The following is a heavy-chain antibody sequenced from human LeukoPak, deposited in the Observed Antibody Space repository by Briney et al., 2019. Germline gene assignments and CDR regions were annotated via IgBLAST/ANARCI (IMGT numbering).Heavy chain of an antibody. V-gene: IGHV3-21*01. CDR1: GFTFSSYS. CDR2: ISGSSSYI. Sequence: GGSLRLSCAASGFTFSSYSMNWVRQAPGKGLEWVSSISGSSSYIYYADSVKGRFTISRDNAKNSLYPQMNSLRAEDTAVYYCARAAAGIWWGQGTLVTVSS. J-gene: IGHJ4*02. CDR3: ARAAAGIW. D-gene: IGHD6-13*01.